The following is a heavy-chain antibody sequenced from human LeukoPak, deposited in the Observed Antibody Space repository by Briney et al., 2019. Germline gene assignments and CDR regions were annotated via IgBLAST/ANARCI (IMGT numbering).Heavy chain of an antibody. D-gene: IGHD1-7*01. CDR1: GFTLSSYS. Sequence: GGSLRLSCAASGFTLSSYSMNWVRQAPGRGLEWVSSISGSSSSIYYADSVKGRFTISRDNAKNSLYLQMNSLRAEDTAVYYCARGLITGTPDYWGQGTLVTVSS. CDR3: ARGLITGTPDY. CDR2: ISGSSSSI. V-gene: IGHV3-21*01. J-gene: IGHJ4*02.